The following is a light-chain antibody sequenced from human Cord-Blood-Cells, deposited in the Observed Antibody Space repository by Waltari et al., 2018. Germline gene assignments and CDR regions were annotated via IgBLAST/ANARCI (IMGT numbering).Light chain of an antibody. CDR1: SSDVGGYYY. Sequence: QSALTQPRPVSGSPGQSATISCTGTSSDVGGYYYVSWYQQHPGKAPKLMIYDVSKRPSGVPDRFSGSKTGNTASLTISGLQAEDEAEYYCCSYAGSYSYVFGTGTKVTVL. CDR2: DVS. CDR3: CSYAGSYSYV. V-gene: IGLV2-11*01. J-gene: IGLJ1*01.